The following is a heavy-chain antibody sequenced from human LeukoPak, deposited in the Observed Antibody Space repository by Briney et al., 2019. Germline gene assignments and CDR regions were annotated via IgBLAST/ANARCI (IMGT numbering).Heavy chain of an antibody. CDR3: ASGPPFLKYFEY. D-gene: IGHD3-3*01. Sequence: PGGSLRLSCAASGFTFSTYVMNWFRQASGKGLEWVSTISVGAEYIFHADSVKGRFTISRDDSNNALYLQMHSLRAEDTALYYCASGPPFLKYFEYWGQGTLVTVSS. V-gene: IGHV3-23*01. CDR2: ISVGAEYI. J-gene: IGHJ4*02. CDR1: GFTFSTYV.